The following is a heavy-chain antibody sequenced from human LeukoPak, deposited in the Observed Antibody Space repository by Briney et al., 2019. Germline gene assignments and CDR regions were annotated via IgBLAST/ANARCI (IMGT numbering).Heavy chain of an antibody. D-gene: IGHD3-22*01. Sequence: GGSLRLSCAASGFSFSNYAMIWVRQAPGKGLEWVSGISGSGGSTYFADSAKGRFTISRDNSKNTLFLQMSSLRVEDTAVYFCAKGDHYYDTTGDYYMDVWGKGTTVTVSS. CDR3: AKGDHYYDTTGDYYMDV. V-gene: IGHV3-23*01. CDR1: GFSFSNYA. J-gene: IGHJ6*03. CDR2: ISGSGGST.